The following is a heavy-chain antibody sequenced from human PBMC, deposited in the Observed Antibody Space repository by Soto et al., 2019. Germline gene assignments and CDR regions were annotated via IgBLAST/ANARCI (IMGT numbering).Heavy chain of an antibody. CDR3: ARRGSGSYYDY. CDR1: GFTFSSYA. D-gene: IGHD1-26*01. V-gene: IGHV3-23*01. CDR2: ISGSGDST. Sequence: EVQLLESGGGLVQPGGSLRLSCAASGFTFSSYAMNWVRQAPGKGLEWVSVISGSGDSTYYADSVKGRFTISRDNSKHTLYLQMNSLRAEETAVYYCARRGSGSYYDYWGQGTLVTVSS. J-gene: IGHJ4*02.